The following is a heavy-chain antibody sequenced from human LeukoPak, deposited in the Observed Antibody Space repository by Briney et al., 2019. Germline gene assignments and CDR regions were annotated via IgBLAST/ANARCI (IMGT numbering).Heavy chain of an antibody. CDR2: IYYSGST. D-gene: IGHD3-10*01. Sequence: SETLSPTCTVSGGSVSSGSYYWSWIRQPPGKGLEWIGYIYYSGSTKYNPSLKSQVTISVDKSKNQFSLKLSFVTAADTAMYYCARSDYHNSGSHTVFDAFDIWGQGTRVTVSS. J-gene: IGHJ3*02. CDR1: GGSVSSGSYY. V-gene: IGHV4-61*01. CDR3: ARSDYHNSGSHTVFDAFDI.